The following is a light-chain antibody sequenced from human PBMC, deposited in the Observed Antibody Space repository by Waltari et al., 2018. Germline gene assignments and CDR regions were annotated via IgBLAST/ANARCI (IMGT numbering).Light chain of an antibody. CDR1: QSVLSYY. V-gene: IGKV3-20*01. Sequence: EIVLTQSPGTLSLSPGERATLSCRASQSVLSYYLAWYQQKPGQAPRLLTYGASSRTTGIPDRFSGSGSGTGFTLTISRLEPEDFAVYYCQQYGTSAITFGQGTRLEIK. CDR2: GAS. J-gene: IGKJ5*01. CDR3: QQYGTSAIT.